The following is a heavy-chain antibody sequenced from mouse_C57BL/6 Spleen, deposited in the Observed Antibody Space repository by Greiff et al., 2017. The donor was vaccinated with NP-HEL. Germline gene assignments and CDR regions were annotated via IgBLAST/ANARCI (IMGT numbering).Heavy chain of an antibody. CDR2: IYPGDGDT. CDR3: ARSGDYPAWFAY. Sequence: VQLQQSGPELVKPGASVKISCKASGYAFSSSWMNWVKQRPGKGLEWIGRIYPGDGDTNYNGKFKGKATLTADKSSSTAYMQLSSLTAEDSAVYFCARSGDYPAWFAYWGQGTLVTVSA. V-gene: IGHV1-82*01. J-gene: IGHJ3*01. CDR1: GYAFSSSW. D-gene: IGHD2-4*01.